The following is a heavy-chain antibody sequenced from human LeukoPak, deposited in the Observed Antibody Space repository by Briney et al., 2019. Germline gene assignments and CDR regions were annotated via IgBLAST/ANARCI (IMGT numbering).Heavy chain of an antibody. Sequence: QPGGSLRLSCAASGFTFSSYWMHWVRHAPGKGLVWVSRINTDGSSTTYADSVKGRFTISRDNGKNTLYLQMNSLRAEDTAVYYCARTAAVGTTGPYFYMDVWGKGTTVTVSS. CDR1: GFTFSSYW. J-gene: IGHJ6*03. V-gene: IGHV3-74*01. CDR3: ARTAAVGTTGPYFYMDV. D-gene: IGHD6-13*01. CDR2: INTDGSST.